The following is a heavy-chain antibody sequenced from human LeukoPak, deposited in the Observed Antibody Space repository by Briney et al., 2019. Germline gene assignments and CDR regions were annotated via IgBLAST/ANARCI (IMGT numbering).Heavy chain of an antibody. D-gene: IGHD5-12*01. CDR1: GFTFSNYW. J-gene: IGHJ4*02. V-gene: IGHV3-21*01. Sequence: TGGSLRLSCAGSGFTFSNYWVHWVRQAPGKGLVWVSSISSSSSDIYYADSMKGRFTISRDNAKNSVYLQMNSLRAEDTAVYYCARDGAVGSGNEFDHWGQGTLVTVSS. CDR3: ARDGAVGSGNEFDH. CDR2: ISSSSSDI.